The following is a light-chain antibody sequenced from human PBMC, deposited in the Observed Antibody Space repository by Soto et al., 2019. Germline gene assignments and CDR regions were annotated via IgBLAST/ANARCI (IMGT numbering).Light chain of an antibody. CDR2: GAS. V-gene: IGKV3-20*01. J-gene: IGKJ1*01. CDR1: QSVSSRS. Sequence: EIVLTQSPGTLSLSPGERATLSCRASQSVSSRSLAWYQQKPGQAPRLLISGASSRAADIPDRFSGSGSRTDFTLTINRLEPEDSAVYYCQEYDSSPRTFGQGTKVE. CDR3: QEYDSSPRT.